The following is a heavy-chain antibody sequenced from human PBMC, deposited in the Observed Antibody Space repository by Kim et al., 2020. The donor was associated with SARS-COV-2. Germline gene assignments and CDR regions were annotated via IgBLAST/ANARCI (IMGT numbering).Heavy chain of an antibody. Sequence: SETLSLTCTVSGGSISSYYWSWIRQPPGKGLEWIGYIYYSGSTNYNPSLKSRVTISVDTSKNQFSLKLSSVTAADTAVYYCARANGGNSGLGYYYYYGM. CDR3: ARANGGNSGLGYYYYYGM. CDR1: GGSISSYY. J-gene: IGHJ6*01. CDR2: IYYSGST. D-gene: IGHD2-21*02. V-gene: IGHV4-59*01.